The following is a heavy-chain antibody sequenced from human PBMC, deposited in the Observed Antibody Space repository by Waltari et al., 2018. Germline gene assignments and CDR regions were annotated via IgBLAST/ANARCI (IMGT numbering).Heavy chain of an antibody. V-gene: IGHV4-34*01. Sequence: QVQLQQWGAGLLKPSETLSLTCAVYGGSFSGYYWSWIRQPPGKGLEWIGEINHSGSTNYNPSLKSRVTISVDTSKNQFSLKLSSVTAADTAVYYCARDKGDYGDLSFDYWGQGTLVTVSS. CDR2: INHSGST. D-gene: IGHD4-17*01. J-gene: IGHJ4*02. CDR1: GGSFSGYY. CDR3: ARDKGDYGDLSFDY.